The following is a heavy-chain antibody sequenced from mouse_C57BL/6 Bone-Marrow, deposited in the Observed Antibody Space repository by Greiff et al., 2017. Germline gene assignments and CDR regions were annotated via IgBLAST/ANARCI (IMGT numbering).Heavy chain of an antibody. Sequence: EVMLVESGGGLVQPKGSLKLSCAASGFSFNTYAMNWVRQAPGKGLEWVARIRSKSNNYATYYADSVKDRFTISRDDSESMLYLQMNNLKTEDTAMYYCVSDYDYDNYAMDYWGQGTSVTVSS. V-gene: IGHV10-1*01. CDR2: IRSKSNNYAT. CDR1: GFSFNTYA. D-gene: IGHD2-4*01. J-gene: IGHJ4*01. CDR3: VSDYDYDNYAMDY.